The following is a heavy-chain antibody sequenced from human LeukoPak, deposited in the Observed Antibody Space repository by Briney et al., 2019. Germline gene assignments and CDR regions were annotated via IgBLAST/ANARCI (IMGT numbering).Heavy chain of an antibody. V-gene: IGHV4-39*01. J-gene: IGHJ4*02. CDR3: ARRITIFGVVITAHFDY. CDR1: GGSISSSSYY. CDR2: IYYSGST. Sequence: KTSETLSLTCTVSGGSISSSSYYWGWIRQPPGKGLEWIGSIYYSGSTYYNPSLKSRVTISVDTSKNQFSLKLSSVTAADTAVYYCARRITIFGVVITAHFDYWGQGTLVTVSS. D-gene: IGHD3-3*01.